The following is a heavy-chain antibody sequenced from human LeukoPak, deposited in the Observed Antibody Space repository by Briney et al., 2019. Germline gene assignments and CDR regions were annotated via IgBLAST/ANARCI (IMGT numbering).Heavy chain of an antibody. CDR3: ARSGNYDW. V-gene: IGHV3-21*01. CDR2: ISSRSSDI. D-gene: IGHD1-1*01. J-gene: IGHJ4*02. Sequence: GGSLRLSCAASGFTFNNYRMNWVRQAPGKGLEWVSSISSRSSDIYYADSVKGRFTISRDNANNSLYLQMNSLRDEDTAVYYCARSGNYDWWGQGILVTVSS. CDR1: GFTFNNYR.